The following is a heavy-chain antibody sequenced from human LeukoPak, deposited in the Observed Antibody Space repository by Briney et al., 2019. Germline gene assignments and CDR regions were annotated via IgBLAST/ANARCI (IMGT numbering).Heavy chain of an antibody. V-gene: IGHV3-23*01. Sequence: PGGSLRLSCAASGFTFSSYAMSWVRQAPGKGLEWVSAISGSGGSTYYADSVKGRFTISRDNPKNTLYLQMNSLRAEDTAVYYCVKAEGIGVPNDYWGQGTLVTVAS. CDR1: GFTFSSYA. CDR2: ISGSGGST. D-gene: IGHD3-10*01. CDR3: VKAEGIGVPNDY. J-gene: IGHJ4*02.